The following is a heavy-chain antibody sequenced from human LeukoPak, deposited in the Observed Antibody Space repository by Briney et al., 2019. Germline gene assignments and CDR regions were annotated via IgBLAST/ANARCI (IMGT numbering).Heavy chain of an antibody. J-gene: IGHJ5*02. Sequence: PSETLSLTCTVSGGSISSSSYYWSWIRQPPGKGLEWIGSIYYSGSTYYNPSLKSRVTISVDTSKNQFSLKLSSVTAADTAVYYCARDRDMITFGGVIVSLGWFDPWGQGTLVTVSS. CDR3: ARDRDMITFGGVIVSLGWFDP. CDR1: GGSISSSSYY. V-gene: IGHV4-39*07. CDR2: IYYSGST. D-gene: IGHD3-16*02.